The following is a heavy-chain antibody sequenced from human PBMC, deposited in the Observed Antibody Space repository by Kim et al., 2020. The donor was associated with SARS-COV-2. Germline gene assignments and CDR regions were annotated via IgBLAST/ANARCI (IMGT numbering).Heavy chain of an antibody. D-gene: IGHD2-21*02. Sequence: SVKVSCKASGGTFSSYAISWVRQAPGQGLEWMGGIIPIFGTANYAQKFQGRVTITADESTSTAYMELSSLRSEDTAVYYCASPTPQAYCGGDCYSPDAFDIWGQGTMVTVSS. CDR1: GGTFSSYA. CDR3: ASPTPQAYCGGDCYSPDAFDI. V-gene: IGHV1-69*13. J-gene: IGHJ3*02. CDR2: IIPIFGTA.